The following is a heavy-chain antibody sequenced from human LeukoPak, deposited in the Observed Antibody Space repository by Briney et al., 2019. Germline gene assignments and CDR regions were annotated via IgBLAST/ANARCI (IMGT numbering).Heavy chain of an antibody. CDR3: AKLQTSGRAFDY. CDR1: GVSISSYY. CDR2: IYTSGST. Sequence: SETLSLTCTVSGVSISSYYWSWIRQPAGKGLEWIGRIYTSGSTNYNPSLKSRVTMSVDTSKNQFSLKLSSVTAADTAVYYCAKLQTSGRAFDYWGQGTLVTVSS. D-gene: IGHD3-10*01. J-gene: IGHJ4*02. V-gene: IGHV4-4*07.